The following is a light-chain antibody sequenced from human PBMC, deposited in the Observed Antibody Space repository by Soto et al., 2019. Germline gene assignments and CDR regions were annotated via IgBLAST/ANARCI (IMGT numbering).Light chain of an antibody. V-gene: IGKV3-20*01. CDR2: GVS. CDR3: QQYSSLPHT. J-gene: IGKJ2*01. CDR1: QSVTSSY. Sequence: EIVLTQSPGILSLAAGERATLSCRATQSVTSSYFAWYQQKPGQAPRLLIYGVSSRATDIPDRFSGSGSGTDFTLTISRLEPEDFVVYYCQQYSSLPHTFGQGTKLEVK.